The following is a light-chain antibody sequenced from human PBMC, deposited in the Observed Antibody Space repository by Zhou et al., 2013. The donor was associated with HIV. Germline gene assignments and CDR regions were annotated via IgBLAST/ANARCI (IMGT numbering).Light chain of an antibody. Sequence: IQLTQSPSSLSASVGDRVTITCRASQDISSYLAWYQQKPGKAPKLLIYAASRLESGVPSRFSGSGSGTDYTLTISSLQPEDFATYYCQQYYSTPRGTFGPGTKVDIK. CDR3: QQYYSTPRGT. CDR1: QDISSY. CDR2: AAS. V-gene: IGKV1-NL1*01. J-gene: IGKJ3*01.